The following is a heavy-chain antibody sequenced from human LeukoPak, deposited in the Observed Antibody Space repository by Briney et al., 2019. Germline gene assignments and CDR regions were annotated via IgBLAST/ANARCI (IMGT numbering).Heavy chain of an antibody. CDR3: ARGSSSWYHVLDWFDP. J-gene: IGHJ5*02. CDR2: IKQDGSEK. V-gene: IGHV3-7*03. Sequence: GGSLRLSCAASGFTFSSYWMSWVRQAPGKGLEWVANIKQDGSEKYYVDSVKGRFTISRDNAKNSLYLQMNNLRAEDTAVYYCARGSSSWYHVLDWFDPWGQGTPSPSPQ. D-gene: IGHD6-13*01. CDR1: GFTFSSYW.